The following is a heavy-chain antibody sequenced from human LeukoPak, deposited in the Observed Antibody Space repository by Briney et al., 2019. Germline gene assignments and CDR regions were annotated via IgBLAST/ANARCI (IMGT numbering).Heavy chain of an antibody. Sequence: PGRSLSLSCAASRFTFSSFAMHWVRQAPGKGLDWVAVLWYDGSNKLYGDSVRGRFTISRDNTKNTLYLQMNSLRAEDTAVYYCVKDRTGSWSFDYWGQGTLVTVSS. D-gene: IGHD6-13*01. CDR2: LWYDGSNK. V-gene: IGHV3-33*06. J-gene: IGHJ4*02. CDR1: RFTFSSFA. CDR3: VKDRTGSWSFDY.